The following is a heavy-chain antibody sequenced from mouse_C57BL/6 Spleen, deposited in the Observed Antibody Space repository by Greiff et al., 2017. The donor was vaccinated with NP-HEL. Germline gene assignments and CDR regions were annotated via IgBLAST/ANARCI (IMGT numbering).Heavy chain of an antibody. Sequence: EVQLVESGGGLVQPKGSLKLSCAASGFSFNTYAMNWVRQAPGKGLEWVARIRSKSNNYATYYADSVKDRFTISRDDSESMLYLQMNNLKTEDTAMYYCVRATQFYFDYWGQGTTLTVSS. V-gene: IGHV10-1*01. CDR2: IRSKSNNYAT. CDR3: VRATQFYFDY. J-gene: IGHJ2*01. CDR1: GFSFNTYA.